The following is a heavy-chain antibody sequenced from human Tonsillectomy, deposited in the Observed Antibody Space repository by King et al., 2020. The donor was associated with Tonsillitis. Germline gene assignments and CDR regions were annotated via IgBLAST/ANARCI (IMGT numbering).Heavy chain of an antibody. D-gene: IGHD3-3*01. CDR3: AKTAFCSGPGCLDSRYMDV. V-gene: IGHV3-30*18. J-gene: IGHJ6*03. CDR1: GFTFRSYA. Sequence: VQLVESGGGVVQPGRSLRLSCEASGFTFRSYAMHWVRQAPGKGLEWVAVVSYEGSVTYYADSVKGRFTISRDNSRNTLALQMDSLSAEDTAVYYCAKTAFCSGPGCLDSRYMDVWGKGTTVTVSS. CDR2: VSYEGSVT.